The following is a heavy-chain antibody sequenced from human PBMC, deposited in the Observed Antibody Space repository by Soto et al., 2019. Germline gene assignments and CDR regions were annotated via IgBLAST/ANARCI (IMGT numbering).Heavy chain of an antibody. CDR1: GGSITSGGYS. CDR2: IYQGGSA. V-gene: IGHV4-30-2*06. Sequence: PSETLSLTCDVSGGSITSGGYSWSWIRQSPGQGLEWIGYIYQGGSAYYNPALKTRVTILLDRSKNQFSLNLTSVTAADTAVYYCARSFYGVDLWGQGTPVTSPQ. CDR3: ARSFYGVDL. J-gene: IGHJ6*01.